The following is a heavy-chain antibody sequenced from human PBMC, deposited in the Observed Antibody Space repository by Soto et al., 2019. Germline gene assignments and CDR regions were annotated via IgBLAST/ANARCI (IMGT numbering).Heavy chain of an antibody. CDR2: ISHSGSS. CDR3: ARGISLIVEVHRDAPDKYYFDS. CDR1: GGSFSGYY. Sequence: PSETLSLTCAVYGGSFSGYYWSWIRQSPGKGLEWIGEISHSGSSISNPSLKSRVTISVDTSKNQFSLKLRSVTAADTAAYYCARGISLIVEVHRDAPDKYYFDSWSQGTLVTVSS. J-gene: IGHJ4*02. D-gene: IGHD2-15*01. V-gene: IGHV4-34*01.